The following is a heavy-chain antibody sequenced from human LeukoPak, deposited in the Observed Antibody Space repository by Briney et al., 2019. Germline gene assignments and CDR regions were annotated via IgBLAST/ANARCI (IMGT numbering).Heavy chain of an antibody. CDR2: MNPNSGNT. CDR3: ARDNYPNGMDV. D-gene: IGHD4-11*01. Sequence: GASVKVSCKASGYTFTSYDINWVRQATGQGLEWMGWMNPNSGNTGYAQKFRGRVTMTRSTSINTAYLELSSLGSDDTAVYFCARDNYPNGMDVWGQGTTVTVSS. V-gene: IGHV1-8*01. CDR1: GYTFTSYD. J-gene: IGHJ6*02.